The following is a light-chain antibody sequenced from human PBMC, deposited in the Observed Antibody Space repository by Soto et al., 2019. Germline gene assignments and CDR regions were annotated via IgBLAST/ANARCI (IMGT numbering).Light chain of an antibody. V-gene: IGLV2-23*01. CDR2: EGS. CDR1: SSDVGSYNL. CDR3: CSYAGSSTSHVV. J-gene: IGLJ2*01. Sequence: QSVLTQPASGSGSPGQSITISCTGTSSDVGSYNLVSWYQQHPGKAPKLMIYEGSKRPSGVSNRFSGSKSGNTASLTISGLQAEDEADYYCCSYAGSSTSHVVFGGGTKVTVL.